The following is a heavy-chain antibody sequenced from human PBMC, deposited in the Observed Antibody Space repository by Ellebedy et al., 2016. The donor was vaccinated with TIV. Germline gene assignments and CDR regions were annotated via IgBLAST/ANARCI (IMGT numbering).Heavy chain of an antibody. CDR3: ARRASCGGDCRRGEVDN. Sequence: ASVKVSXXASGYTFTRYFIHWVRQAPGQGLEWMGIISPISGTTSYAQKFQGRVTMTRDTSTSTVYMELSSLRSEDTAVYYCARRASCGGDCRRGEVDNWGQGTLVTVSS. V-gene: IGHV1-46*01. D-gene: IGHD2-21*02. J-gene: IGHJ4*02. CDR1: GYTFTRYF. CDR2: ISPISGTT.